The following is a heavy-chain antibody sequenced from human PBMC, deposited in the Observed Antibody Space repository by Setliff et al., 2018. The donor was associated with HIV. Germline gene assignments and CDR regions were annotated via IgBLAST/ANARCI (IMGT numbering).Heavy chain of an antibody. CDR1: GGIFSNYA. CDR3: ARGDMIAFGGVGSFDY. Sequence: SVKVSCKASGGIFSNYAINWVRLAPGQGLEWMGGIIPIFGTADYAQRFQGRVTITADESTSTAYMELSSLRSADTAVYSCARGDMIAFGGVGSFDYWGQGTLVTVSS. CDR2: IIPIFGTA. D-gene: IGHD3-16*01. V-gene: IGHV1-69*13. J-gene: IGHJ4*02.